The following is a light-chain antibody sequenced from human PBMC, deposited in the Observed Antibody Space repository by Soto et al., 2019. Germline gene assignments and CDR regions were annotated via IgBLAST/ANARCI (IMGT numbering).Light chain of an antibody. V-gene: IGLV2-14*01. CDR2: EVN. CDR3: SSYTSSSTLV. CDR1: SSDIGYYNY. J-gene: IGLJ2*01. Sequence: QSALTQPASVSGSPGQSITMSCTGTSSDIGYYNYVSWYQQHPGKAPKLMIYEVNNRPSGVSNRFSGSKSGNTASLTISGLQAEDEADYYCSSYTSSSTLVFGGGTKLTVL.